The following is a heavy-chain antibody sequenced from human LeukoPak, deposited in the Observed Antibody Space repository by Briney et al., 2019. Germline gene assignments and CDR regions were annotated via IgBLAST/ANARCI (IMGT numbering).Heavy chain of an antibody. CDR2: IYYSGST. Sequence: PSETLSLTCTVSGGSISSYYWSWVRQPPGKGLEWVGYIYYSGSTNCNPSLKSGVTISVDTSKNQFSLKLSSVTAADTAVYYCARVTDMGGHAVGTLGYCGHGTQVTASS. V-gene: IGHV4-59*01. CDR3: ARVTDMGGHAVGTLGY. D-gene: IGHD5-12*01. J-gene: IGHJ4*01. CDR1: GGSISSYY.